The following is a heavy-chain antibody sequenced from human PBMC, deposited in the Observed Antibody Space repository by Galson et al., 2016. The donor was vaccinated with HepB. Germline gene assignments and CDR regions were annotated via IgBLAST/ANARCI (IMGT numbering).Heavy chain of an antibody. J-gene: IGHJ4*02. CDR2: IIPIFDKA. Sequence: SVKVSCKASGGTLSSYALSWVRQAPGQGLEWMGGIIPIFDKANYAQKFQGRVTITADESTRTAYMELSSLRSEDTAVYFCASIGVGQYCSGSSCYFTFAYWGQGTLVTVSS. CDR3: ASIGVGQYCSGSSCYFTFAY. V-gene: IGHV1-69*13. D-gene: IGHD2-15*01. CDR1: GGTLSSYA.